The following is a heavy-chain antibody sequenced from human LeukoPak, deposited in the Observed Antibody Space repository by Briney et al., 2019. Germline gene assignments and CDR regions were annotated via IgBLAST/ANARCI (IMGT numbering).Heavy chain of an antibody. D-gene: IGHD3-22*01. CDR3: ARAPPMIGVWFDP. CDR1: GYTFTSYD. CDR2: MNPNSGNT. V-gene: IGHV1-8*01. J-gene: IGHJ5*02. Sequence: GASVKVSCKASGYTFTSYDINWVRQATGQGLEWMGWMNPNSGNTGYAQKFQGRVTMTRNTSIGTAYMELSSLRSEDTAVYYCARAPPMIGVWFDPWGQGTLVTVSS.